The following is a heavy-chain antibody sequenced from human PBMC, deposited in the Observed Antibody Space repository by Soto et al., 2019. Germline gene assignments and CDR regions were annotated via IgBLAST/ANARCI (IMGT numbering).Heavy chain of an antibody. D-gene: IGHD3-9*01. CDR3: ARHFLRYFDWFRRSELPDMDV. CDR1: GYTFTSYG. V-gene: IGHV1-18*01. CDR2: ISAYNGNT. J-gene: IGHJ6*03. Sequence: GASVKVSCKASGYTFTSYGISWVRQAPGQGLEWMGWISAYNGNTNYAQKLQGRVTMTTDTSTSTAYMELRSLRSDDTAVYYCARHFLRYFDWFRRSELPDMDVWGKGTTVTVSS.